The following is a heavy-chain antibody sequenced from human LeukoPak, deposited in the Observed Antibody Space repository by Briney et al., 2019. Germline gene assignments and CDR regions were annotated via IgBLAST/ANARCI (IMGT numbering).Heavy chain of an antibody. V-gene: IGHV4-34*01. CDR1: GGSFSGYY. CDR3: SIQRDYGDSVRYY. J-gene: IGHJ4*02. D-gene: IGHD4-17*01. CDR2: INHSGST. Sequence: SETLSLTCAVYGGSFSGYYWSWIRQPPGKGLEWMGVINHSGSTNYNPSPTRRVTISIDMSTNQFSLNMSSVTAAAAAMSFCSIQRDYGDSVRYYWGQGTLVTVSS.